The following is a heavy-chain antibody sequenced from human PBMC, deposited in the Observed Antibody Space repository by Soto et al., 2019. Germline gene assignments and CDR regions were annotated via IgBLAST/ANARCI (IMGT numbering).Heavy chain of an antibody. D-gene: IGHD5-18*01. CDR3: ARVRVQLWSPFDY. J-gene: IGHJ4*02. V-gene: IGHV4-34*01. CDR1: GGSFSGYY. CDR2: INHSGST. Sequence: SETLSLTCAVYGGSFSGYYWSWIRQPPGKGLEWIGEINHSGSTNYNPSLKSRVTISVDTSKNQFSLKLSSVTAADTAVYYCARVRVQLWSPFDYWGQGTLVTVSS.